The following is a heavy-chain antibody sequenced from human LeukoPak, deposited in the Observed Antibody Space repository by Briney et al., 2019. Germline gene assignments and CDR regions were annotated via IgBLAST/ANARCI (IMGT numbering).Heavy chain of an antibody. V-gene: IGHV1-18*01. D-gene: IGHD2-2*01. J-gene: IGHJ4*02. CDR2: ISTYNGDT. Sequence: ASVKVSCKASGYTFSSYGISWVRQAPGQGLEWMGWISTYNGDTNYAQKVQGRVTMTKGTSTSTAYMELRSLRSEDTAVYYCATLPLGYCSRTSCYWADYWGQGTLVTVSS. CDR3: ATLPLGYCSRTSCYWADY. CDR1: GYTFSSYG.